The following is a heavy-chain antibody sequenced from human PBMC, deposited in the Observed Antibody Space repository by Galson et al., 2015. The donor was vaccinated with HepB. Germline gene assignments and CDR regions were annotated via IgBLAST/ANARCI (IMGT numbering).Heavy chain of an antibody. CDR2: ISSSGGTV. CDR3: ARVGGKGIAARRVWHPFDI. J-gene: IGHJ3*02. D-gene: IGHD6-6*01. Sequence: SLRLSCAASGFTFSDYSLNWVRQAPGKGLEWVSYISSSGGTVYFADSVKGRFTISRDNAKNSLYLQMNSLRAEDTAVYYCARVGGKGIAARRVWHPFDIWGQGTMVTVSS. V-gene: IGHV3-48*01. CDR1: GFTFSDYS.